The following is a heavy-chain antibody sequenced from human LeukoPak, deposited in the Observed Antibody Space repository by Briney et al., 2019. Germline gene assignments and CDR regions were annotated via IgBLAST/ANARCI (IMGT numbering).Heavy chain of an antibody. D-gene: IGHD3-22*01. J-gene: IGHJ3*02. V-gene: IGHV5-51*01. Sequence: GESLKISCKGSGYSFTTYWIGWVRQMPGKGLEWMGIIYPGDSDTRYSPSFQGQVTISADKSISTAYLQWSSLKASGSAMYYCASVVVISPESAFDIWGQGTMVTVSS. CDR2: IYPGDSDT. CDR3: ASVVVISPESAFDI. CDR1: GYSFTTYW.